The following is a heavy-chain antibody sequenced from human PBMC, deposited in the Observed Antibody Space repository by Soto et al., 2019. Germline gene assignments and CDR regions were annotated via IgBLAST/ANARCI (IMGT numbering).Heavy chain of an antibody. Sequence: GGSLRLSCAASGFIFNTYDMNWVRLAPGKGLEWVSHINSDGSGTTYADSVKGRFTISRDNAKNTVYLQMNSLRAEDTAVYYCAKDTAYAMDVWGQGTTVTVSS. J-gene: IGHJ6*02. CDR3: AKDTAYAMDV. CDR1: GFIFNTYD. CDR2: INSDGSGT. D-gene: IGHD2-15*01. V-gene: IGHV3-74*01.